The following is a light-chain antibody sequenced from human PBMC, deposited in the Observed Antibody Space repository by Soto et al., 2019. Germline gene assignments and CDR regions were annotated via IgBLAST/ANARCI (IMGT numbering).Light chain of an antibody. Sequence: DIQMTQSPSSLSASVGDRVTITCRASQSISSYLNWYQQKPGKAPKLLIYAASSLQSGVPSRFSGSGSGTDFSLTISSLQPADFATYYCQQSYSTLHTFGQGTRLEIK. CDR1: QSISSY. J-gene: IGKJ5*01. V-gene: IGKV1-39*01. CDR3: QQSYSTLHT. CDR2: AAS.